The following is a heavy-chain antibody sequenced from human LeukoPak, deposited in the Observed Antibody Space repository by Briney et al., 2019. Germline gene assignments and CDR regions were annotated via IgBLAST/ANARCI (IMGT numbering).Heavy chain of an antibody. Sequence: QPGGSLRLSCAASGFSFSNYGMHWVRQAPGKGLEWITVISYDGSNEYYADSVKGRFTISRDNSKNTLYLQMNSLRAEDTAVYYCAKGVRVAAAGTVDFDYWGQGTLVTVSS. J-gene: IGHJ4*02. D-gene: IGHD6-13*01. V-gene: IGHV3-30*18. CDR2: ISYDGSNE. CDR3: AKGVRVAAAGTVDFDY. CDR1: GFSFSNYG.